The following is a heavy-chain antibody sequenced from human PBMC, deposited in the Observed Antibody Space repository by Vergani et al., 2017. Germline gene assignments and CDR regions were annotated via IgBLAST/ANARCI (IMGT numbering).Heavy chain of an antibody. Sequence: QVQLVQSGAEVKKPGSSVKVSCKASGGTFSSYAISWVRQAPGQGLEWMGGIIPIFGTANYAQKFQGRVTITADESTSTAYMELSSLRSEDTAVYYCVRGVVVAALSGGKNWFDPWGQGTLVTVSS. CDR1: GGTFSSYA. CDR2: IIPIFGTA. D-gene: IGHD6-6*01. CDR3: VRGVVVAALSGGKNWFDP. V-gene: IGHV1-69*01. J-gene: IGHJ5*02.